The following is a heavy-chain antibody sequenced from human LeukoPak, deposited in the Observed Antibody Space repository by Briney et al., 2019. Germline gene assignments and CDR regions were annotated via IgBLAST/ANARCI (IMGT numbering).Heavy chain of an antibody. V-gene: IGHV3-33*01. D-gene: IGHD6-19*01. CDR3: ARLWTGYSSGWPEDY. J-gene: IGHJ4*02. CDR1: GFTFSSYG. Sequence: PGGSLRLSCAASGFTFSSYGMHWVRQAPGKGLEWVAVIWYDGSNKYYADSVKGRFTISRDNSKNTLYLQMNSLRAEDTAVYYCARLWTGYSSGWPEDYWGQGTLVTVSS. CDR2: IWYDGSNK.